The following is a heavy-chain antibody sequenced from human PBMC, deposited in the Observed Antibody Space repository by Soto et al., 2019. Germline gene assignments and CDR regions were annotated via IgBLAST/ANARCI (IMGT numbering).Heavy chain of an antibody. CDR1: GFTFSNSA. J-gene: IGHJ6*04. Sequence: EVQVLESGGDLVKPGGSLRLSCAASGFTFSNSALNWVRQAPGKGPEWVSGINAGRSTYYADSVKGRFTISRDKAKSTLFLQMDSLRADDTALYHSTKVRGDPFWGKGTTVTVSS. D-gene: IGHD4-17*01. CDR3: TKVRGDPF. CDR2: INAGRST. V-gene: IGHV3-23*01.